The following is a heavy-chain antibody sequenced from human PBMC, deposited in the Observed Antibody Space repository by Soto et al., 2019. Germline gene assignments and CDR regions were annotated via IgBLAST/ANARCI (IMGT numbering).Heavy chain of an antibody. D-gene: IGHD2-2*01. CDR2: ISSNGGST. Sequence: PGGSLRLSCAASGFTFSSYAMHWVRQAPGKGLEYVSAISSNGGSTYYANSVKGRFTISRDNSKNTLYLQMGSLRAEDMAVYYCAREWVDALGYCSSTSCPRPYYYYGMHVWGQGTTVTVSS. V-gene: IGHV3-64*01. J-gene: IGHJ6*02. CDR1: GFTFSSYA. CDR3: AREWVDALGYCSSTSCPRPYYYYGMHV.